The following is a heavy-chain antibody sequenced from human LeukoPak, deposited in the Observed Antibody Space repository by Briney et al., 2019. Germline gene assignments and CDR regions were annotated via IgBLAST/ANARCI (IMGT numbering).Heavy chain of an antibody. CDR1: GFTFSSYA. D-gene: IGHD3-10*01. V-gene: IGHV3-23*01. CDR2: ISGSGGDT. J-gene: IGHJ6*02. Sequence: PGGSLRLSCAAFGFTFSSYAMGWVRQAPGKGLEWVSAISGSGGDTYYADSVKGRFTFSRDNSKNTLYLQMNSLRPEDTALYYCAKAVWFGESDYYFFGLDVWGQGTTVTVSS. CDR3: AKAVWFGESDYYFFGLDV.